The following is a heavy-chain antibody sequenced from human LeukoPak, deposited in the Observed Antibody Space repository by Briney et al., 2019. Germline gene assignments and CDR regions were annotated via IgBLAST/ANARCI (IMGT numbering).Heavy chain of an antibody. V-gene: IGHV3-74*01. J-gene: IGHJ4*02. CDR1: GFTFSSYW. D-gene: IGHD6-13*01. CDR3: ATIGISAAAY. CDR2: ISSDGSST. Sequence: GGSLRLSCAASGFTFSSYWMHWVRQAPGKGLVWVSRISSDGSSTSYADIVRGRFTISRDNAKNTLYLQMNSLRAEDTAVYYCATIGISAAAYWGQGTLVTVSS.